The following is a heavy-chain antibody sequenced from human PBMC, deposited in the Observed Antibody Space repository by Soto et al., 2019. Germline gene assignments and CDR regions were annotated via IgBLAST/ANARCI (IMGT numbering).Heavy chain of an antibody. CDR3: ARDWGYGGYFLDS. CDR1: GYTFTSYA. V-gene: IGHV1-3*01. D-gene: IGHD2-21*02. CDR2: ISEGNGNT. J-gene: IGHJ4*02. Sequence: QVQLVQSGAEVKKPGASVKVSCEASGYTFTSYAIRWVRQAPGQGLEWMGWISEGNGNTKYSEKLEGRVTLTRDTSASAAYMELRSLRSDDTAVYYCARDWGYGGYFLDSWGQGTLVTVSS.